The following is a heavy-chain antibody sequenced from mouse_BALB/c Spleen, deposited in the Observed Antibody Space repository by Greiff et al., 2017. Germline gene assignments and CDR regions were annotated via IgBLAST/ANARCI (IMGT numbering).Heavy chain of an antibody. CDR3: ARGYDYAMAY. V-gene: IGHV1-54*01. CDR1: GYTFTHYL. CDR2: ITPGSGGT. J-gene: IGHJ4*01. Sequence: QVQLKESGAELVRPGPSVKLSCKASGYTFTHYLIEWVKQRPGQGLEWIGVITPGSGGTNYNEKFKGKATLTADKSSSTAYMQLSSLTSDDSAVYFCARGYDYAMAYWGQGTSVTVSA.